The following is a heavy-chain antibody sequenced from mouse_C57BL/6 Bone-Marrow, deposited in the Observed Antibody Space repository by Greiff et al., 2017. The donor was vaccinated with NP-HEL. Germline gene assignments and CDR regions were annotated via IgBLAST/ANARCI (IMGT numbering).Heavy chain of an antibody. CDR2: ISYSGST. V-gene: IGHV3-8*01. J-gene: IGHJ3*01. CDR1: GYSITSDY. CDR3: ARSIYYYGSSSAWFAY. Sequence: VQLKESGPGLAKPSQTLSLTCSVTGYSITSDYWNWIRKFPGNKLEYMGYISYSGSTYYNPSLKSRISITRDTSKNQYYLQLNSVTTEDTATYYCARSIYYYGSSSAWFAYWGQGTLVTVSA. D-gene: IGHD1-1*01.